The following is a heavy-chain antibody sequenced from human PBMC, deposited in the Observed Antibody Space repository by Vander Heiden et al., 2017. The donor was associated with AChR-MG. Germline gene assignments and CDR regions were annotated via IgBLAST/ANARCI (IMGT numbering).Heavy chain of an antibody. D-gene: IGHD3-16*01. CDR3: ARDPLGESSGQTAEYFQY. Sequence: EVQLVESGGVFVQPGGSLGLSCAPSGFFFRHYWMTWVRQAPGKGLEWVANIRQDGNEIHYVDSVKGRFTISRDNAKNSLYLQMNSLRAEDTAIYYCARDPLGESSGQTAEYFQYWCQGTLVTLSS. CDR1: GFFFRHYW. J-gene: IGHJ1*01. CDR2: IRQDGNEI. V-gene: IGHV3-7*01.